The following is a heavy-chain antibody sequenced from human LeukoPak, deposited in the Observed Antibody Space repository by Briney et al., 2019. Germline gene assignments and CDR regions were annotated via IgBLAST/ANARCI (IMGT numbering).Heavy chain of an antibody. J-gene: IGHJ6*03. V-gene: IGHV3-30*18. CDR3: AKVMPPGRIRFYSYYMDV. Sequence: GGSLGLSCAASGFTFSSYGMHWVRQAPGKGPEWVAVISYDGSNKYYADSVKGRFTISRDKSKNTLSLQMNGLRVEDTAVYYCAKVMPPGRIRFYSYYMDVWGKGTTVTVS. D-gene: IGHD2-15*01. CDR1: GFTFSSYG. CDR2: ISYDGSNK.